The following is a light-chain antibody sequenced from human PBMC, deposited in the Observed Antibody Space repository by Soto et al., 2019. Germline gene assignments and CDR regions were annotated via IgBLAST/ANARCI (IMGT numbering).Light chain of an antibody. CDR1: QSISKW. CDR2: GSS. Sequence: DIQMTQSPSTLPASVGHRVTITCRASQSISKWLSWYQQKPGTAPKVLIYGSSSLLSGVTSRFSGSGSGTNFTLTISSLQPEDFATYYCQPANSFPITFGQGTRLEIK. CDR3: QPANSFPIT. V-gene: IGKV1-12*01. J-gene: IGKJ5*01.